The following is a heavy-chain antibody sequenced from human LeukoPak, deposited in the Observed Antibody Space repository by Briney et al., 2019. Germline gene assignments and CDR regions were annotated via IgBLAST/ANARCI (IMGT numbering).Heavy chain of an antibody. J-gene: IGHJ4*02. D-gene: IGHD3-10*01. CDR1: GFTFSNAW. CDR3: TLTYYYGSGSYYYFDY. CDR2: IKSKTDGGTT. V-gene: IGHV3-15*01. Sequence: GGSLRLSCAASGFTFSNAWMSWVRQAPGKGLEWVGRIKSKTDGGTTDYAAPVKGRFTISRDDSKNTLYLQMNSLKTEDTAVYYCTLTYYYGSGSYYYFDYWGQGTLVTVSS.